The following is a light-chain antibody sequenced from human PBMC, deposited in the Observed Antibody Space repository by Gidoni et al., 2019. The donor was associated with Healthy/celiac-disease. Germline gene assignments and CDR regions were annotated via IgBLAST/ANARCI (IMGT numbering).Light chain of an antibody. CDR3: QQYNSWPRT. CDR2: DAS. CDR1: QSVSSN. J-gene: IGKJ1*01. V-gene: IGKV3-15*01. Sequence: EIVMTQSPATLSVSSGERATFSCRASQSVSSNLAWYQQKPGQAPRLLIYDASTRATGIPARFSGSGSGTEFTLTISSLQSEDFAIYYCQQYNSWPRTFGQGTKVEIK.